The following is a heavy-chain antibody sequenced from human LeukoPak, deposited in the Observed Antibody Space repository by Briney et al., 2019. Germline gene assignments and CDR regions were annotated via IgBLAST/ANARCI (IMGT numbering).Heavy chain of an antibody. J-gene: IGHJ6*02. CDR2: LNPDGGGA. CDR3: ARVGPIDYYYYPMDV. CDR1: GYTFTGYY. Sequence: ASVKVSCKASGYTFTGYYIRWVRQAPGQGLEWMGWLNPDGGGAYYAQSFQGRVTMTRDTSISTAYMELSSLRFDDTAVYYCARVGPIDYYYYPMDVWGQGTTVTVSS. V-gene: IGHV1-2*02.